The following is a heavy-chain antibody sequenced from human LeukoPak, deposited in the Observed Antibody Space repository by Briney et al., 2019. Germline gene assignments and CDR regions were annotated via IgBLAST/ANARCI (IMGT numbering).Heavy chain of an antibody. V-gene: IGHV4-34*01. J-gene: IGHJ4*02. CDR3: ARHVPRSSRFYSSGWYYLFDY. D-gene: IGHD6-19*01. CDR1: GGSFSGYY. CDR2: INHSGST. Sequence: SETLSLTCAVYGGSFSGYYWSWIRQPPGKGLEWIGEINHSGSTNYNPSLKSRVTISVDTSKNQFSLKLSSVTAADTAVYYCARHVPRSSRFYSSGWYYLFDYWGQGTLVTVSS.